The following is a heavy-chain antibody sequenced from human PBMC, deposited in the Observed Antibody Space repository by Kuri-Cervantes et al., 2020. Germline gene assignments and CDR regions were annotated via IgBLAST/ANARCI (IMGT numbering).Heavy chain of an antibody. V-gene: IGHV3-7*01. J-gene: IGHJ4*02. CDR2: IKQDGSEK. D-gene: IGHD5-18*01. Sequence: GGSLRLSCEGSGFTFISYVMHWVRQAPGKGLEWVGNIKQDGSEKYYADSVKGRFTISRDNARNSEFLQMNSLRVEDTAVYYCVRVGFSQGYNDYWGQGTLVTVSS. CDR3: VRVGFSQGYNDY. CDR1: GFTFISYV.